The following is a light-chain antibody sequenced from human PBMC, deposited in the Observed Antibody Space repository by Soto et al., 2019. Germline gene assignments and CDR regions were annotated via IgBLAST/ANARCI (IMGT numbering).Light chain of an antibody. CDR2: EVS. Sequence: QSALTQPPSASGSPGQSVTISCTGTSSDVGGYNYVSWYQQHPGKAPKLMIYEVSKRPSGGPARFSGSKSGNTVSLTVSGLQAEDESDYYCSSSACGNNLWVFGGGTQVTVL. J-gene: IGLJ3*02. CDR1: SSDVGGYNY. V-gene: IGLV2-8*01. CDR3: SSSACGNNLWV.